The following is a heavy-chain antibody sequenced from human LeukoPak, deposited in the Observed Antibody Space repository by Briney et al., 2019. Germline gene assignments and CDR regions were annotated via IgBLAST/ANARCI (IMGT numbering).Heavy chain of an antibody. CDR3: ARDGQNHYYDY. D-gene: IGHD1-14*01. J-gene: IGHJ4*02. Sequence: GGSLRLSCAASGFTVSSNHMSWVRQAPGQGLEWVSVIYIGGTIHYADSVKGRFTISRDNSQNTVYLEMNSLRAEDTAVYYCARDGQNHYYDYWGQGTLVTVST. CDR1: GFTVSSNH. CDR2: IYIGGTI. V-gene: IGHV3-66*01.